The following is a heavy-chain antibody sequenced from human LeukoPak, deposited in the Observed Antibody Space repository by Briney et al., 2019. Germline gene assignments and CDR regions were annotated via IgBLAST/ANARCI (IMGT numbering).Heavy chain of an antibody. CDR2: IYYSGST. CDR3: AGDQGGRGWLDP. CDR1: GDSIRSGGYY. V-gene: IGHV4-31*03. J-gene: IGHJ5*02. Sequence: SQTLSLTCTVSGDSIRSGGYYWSWIRQHPGKGLEWIGYIYYSGSTYYNPSLKSRLTISVDTSKNQFSLKLSSVTAADAAVYYCAGDQGGRGWLDPWGQGTLVTVSS.